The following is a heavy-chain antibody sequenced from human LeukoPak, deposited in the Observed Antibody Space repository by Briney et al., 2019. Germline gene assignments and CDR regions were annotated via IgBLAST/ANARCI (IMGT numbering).Heavy chain of an antibody. CDR1: GGTFSSYA. Sequence: SVKVSCKASGGTFSSYAISWVRQAPGQGLEWMGGIIPIFGTANYAQKFQGRVTINADESMSTAFMELSNLRSDHTPVYYCARGGADYVWGSYRYPDLSLDYWGQGTLVTVSS. J-gene: IGHJ4*02. CDR3: ARGGADYVWGSYRYPDLSLDY. CDR2: IIPIFGTA. D-gene: IGHD3-16*02. V-gene: IGHV1-69*13.